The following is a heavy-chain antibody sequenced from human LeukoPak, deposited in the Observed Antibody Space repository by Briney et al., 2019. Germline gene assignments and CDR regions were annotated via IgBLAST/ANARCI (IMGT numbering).Heavy chain of an antibody. J-gene: IGHJ6*03. D-gene: IGHD4-17*01. V-gene: IGHV4-39*07. CDR1: GGSISSSPYY. CDR3: ARDHFGSDYGDLYYMDV. CDR2: IYYSGST. Sequence: PSETLSLTCTVSGGSISSSPYYWGWIRQPPGKGLEWIGSIYYSGSTYYTPSFKSRVTISVDTSKNQFSLKLSSVTAADTAVYYCARDHFGSDYGDLYYMDVWGKGTTVTISS.